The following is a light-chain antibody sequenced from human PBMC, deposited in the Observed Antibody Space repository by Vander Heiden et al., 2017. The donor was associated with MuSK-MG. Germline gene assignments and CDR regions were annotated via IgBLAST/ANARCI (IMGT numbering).Light chain of an antibody. V-gene: IGLV2-14*03. CDR3: SSYTTANTVI. Sequence: QSALTQPASVSGSPGQSITIPCSGTSSDVGSYNLVSWYQQHPGKAPKFIIYDVNSRPSGVSNRFSGSKSDNTASLTISGLQADDEADYYCSSYTTANTVIFGGGTKLTVL. J-gene: IGLJ2*01. CDR1: SSDVGSYNL. CDR2: DVN.